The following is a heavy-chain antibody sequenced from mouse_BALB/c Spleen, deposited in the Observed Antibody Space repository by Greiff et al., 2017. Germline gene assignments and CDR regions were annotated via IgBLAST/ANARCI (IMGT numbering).Heavy chain of an antibody. CDR3: ARTEEAWFAY. CDR2: IYPGNVNT. J-gene: IGHJ3*01. Sequence: VQLQQSGPELVKPGASVRISCKASGYTFTSYYIHWVKQRPGQGLEWIGWIYPGNVNTKYNEKFKGKATLTADKSSSTAYMQLSSLTSEDSAVYFCARTEEAWFAYWGQGTLVTVSA. CDR1: GYTFTSYY. V-gene: IGHV1S56*01.